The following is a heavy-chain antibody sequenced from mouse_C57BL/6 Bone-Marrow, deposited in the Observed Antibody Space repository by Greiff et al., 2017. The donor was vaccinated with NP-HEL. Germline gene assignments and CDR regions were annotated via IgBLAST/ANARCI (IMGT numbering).Heavy chain of an antibody. Sequence: VQLQQSGAELARPVASVKLSCKASGYTFTSYGISWVKQRTGQGLEWIGEIYPRSGNTYYNEKFKGKATLTADKSSSTAYMELRSLTSEDSAVYFCARYGSTWFAYWGQGTLVTVSA. CDR2: IYPRSGNT. J-gene: IGHJ3*01. CDR1: GYTFTSYG. CDR3: ARYGSTWFAY. D-gene: IGHD1-1*01. V-gene: IGHV1-81*01.